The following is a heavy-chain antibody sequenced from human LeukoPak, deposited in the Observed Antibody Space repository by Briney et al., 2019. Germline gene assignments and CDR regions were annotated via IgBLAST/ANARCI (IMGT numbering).Heavy chain of an antibody. J-gene: IGHJ3*02. CDR1: GFTFSSYA. Sequence: QTGGSLRLSCAASGFTFSSYAMHWVRQAPGKGLEWVAVISYDGSNKYYADSVKGRFTISRDNSKNTLYLQMNSLRAEDTAVYYCARGGLIPPHDAFDIWGQGTMVTVSS. V-gene: IGHV3-30-3*01. D-gene: IGHD2-8*01. CDR2: ISYDGSNK. CDR3: ARGGLIPPHDAFDI.